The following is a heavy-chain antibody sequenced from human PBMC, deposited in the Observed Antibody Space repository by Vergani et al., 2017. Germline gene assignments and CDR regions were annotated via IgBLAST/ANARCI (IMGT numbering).Heavy chain of an antibody. J-gene: IGHJ4*02. CDR1: GFTFINAW. CDR2: IKSKTDGGTT. V-gene: IGHV3-15*01. Sequence: EVQLVESGGGLVKPGGSLILSCAASGFTFINAWMTWVRQAPGKGLEWVGRIKSKTDGGTTYYAAPVKGKFTISRDNSKNMLFLQMNNLRTEDTAIYYCARDFAGGIDYWGQGTLVTVSS. CDR3: ARDFAGGIDY. D-gene: IGHD3-16*01.